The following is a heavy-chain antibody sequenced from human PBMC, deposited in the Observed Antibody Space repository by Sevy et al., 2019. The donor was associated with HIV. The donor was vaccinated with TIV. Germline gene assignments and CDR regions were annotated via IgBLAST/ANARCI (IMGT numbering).Heavy chain of an antibody. CDR2: ISRSSSYI. J-gene: IGHJ4*02. Sequence: GGSLRLSCAASGFTFSSYSMNWVRQAPGKGLEWVSPISRSSSYIYHADSVKGRFTISRDNAKNSLHLQMNSLRAEDTAVYYCARWDADRRWYFDYWGQGILVTVSS. V-gene: IGHV3-21*01. CDR3: ARWDADRRWYFDY. D-gene: IGHD1-26*01. CDR1: GFTFSSYS.